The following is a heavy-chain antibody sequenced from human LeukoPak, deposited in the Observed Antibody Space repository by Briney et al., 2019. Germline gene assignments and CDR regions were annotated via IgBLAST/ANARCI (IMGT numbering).Heavy chain of an antibody. Sequence: SETLSLTCSVSGDSISSYYWGWIRQPPGKGLEWIGSIYYSGSTYYNPSLKSRVTISVDTSKNQFSLKLSSVTAADTAVYYCASFRYSGSYSDYWGQGTLVTVSS. J-gene: IGHJ4*02. CDR3: ASFRYSGSYSDY. CDR2: IYYSGST. CDR1: GDSISSYY. D-gene: IGHD1-26*01. V-gene: IGHV4-39*01.